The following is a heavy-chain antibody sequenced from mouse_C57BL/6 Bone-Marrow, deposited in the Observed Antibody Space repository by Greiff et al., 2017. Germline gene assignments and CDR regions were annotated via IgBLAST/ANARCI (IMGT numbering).Heavy chain of an antibody. CDR2: IDPSVSYT. D-gene: IGHD2-12*01. V-gene: IGHV1-50*01. J-gene: IGHJ2*01. Sequence: QVQLQQSGAELVKPGASVKLSCKASGYTFTSYWMQWVKQRPGQGLEWIGEIDPSVSYTNYNQKLKGKATLTVDTSSGTAYMQLSSLTSEDSAVYYCARETDDVYFDYWGQGTTLTVSS. CDR3: ARETDDVYFDY. CDR1: GYTFTSYW.